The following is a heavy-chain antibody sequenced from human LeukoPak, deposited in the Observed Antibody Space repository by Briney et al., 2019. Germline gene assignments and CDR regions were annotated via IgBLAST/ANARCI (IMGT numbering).Heavy chain of an antibody. D-gene: IGHD1-26*01. CDR3: TQIVGARNY. Sequence: GGSLRLSCAASGFTFSGSAMHWVRQASGKGLEWVGRIRSKANSYATAYAASVKGRFTISRDDSKNTAYLQMNSLKTEDTAVYYCTQIVGARNYWGQGTLVTVSS. J-gene: IGHJ4*02. CDR2: IRSKANSYAT. V-gene: IGHV3-73*01. CDR1: GFTFSGSA.